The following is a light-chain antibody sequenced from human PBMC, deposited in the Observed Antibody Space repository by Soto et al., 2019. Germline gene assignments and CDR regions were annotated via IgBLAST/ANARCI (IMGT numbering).Light chain of an antibody. Sequence: DIQMTQSPSSLSASVGDRVTIICRASQRISSYLNWYQQKPGKAPKLLIYGVSTLHSGVPSRFTGSGSGIDFTLTITSLQPEDFATYYCQQSYDIHITFGQGTRLDIK. CDR3: QQSYDIHIT. V-gene: IGKV1-39*01. CDR1: QRISSY. CDR2: GVS. J-gene: IGKJ5*01.